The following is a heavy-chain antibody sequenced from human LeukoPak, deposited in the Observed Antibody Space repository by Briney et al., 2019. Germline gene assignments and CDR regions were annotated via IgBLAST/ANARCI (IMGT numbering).Heavy chain of an antibody. CDR2: ISSSSSTI. CDR3: ARAYSSGWSYYYYGMDV. CDR1: GFTFSSYS. D-gene: IGHD6-19*01. J-gene: IGHJ6*02. Sequence: PGGSLRLFCAASGFTFSSYSMNWVRQAPGKGLEWVSYISSSSSTIYYADSVKGRFTISRDNAKNSLYLQMNSLRDEDTAVYYCARAYSSGWSYYYYGMDVWGQGTTVTVSS. V-gene: IGHV3-48*02.